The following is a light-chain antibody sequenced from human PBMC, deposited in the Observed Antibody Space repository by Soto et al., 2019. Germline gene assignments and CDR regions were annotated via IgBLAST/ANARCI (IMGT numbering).Light chain of an antibody. CDR2: GAA. CDR1: QSVRSN. CDR3: QQYNNWPWTLT. Sequence: EIVMTQSPATLSLSPGERATLSCRASQSVRSNLAWYQQKPGQGPTLLLYGAAPRATGIRPRFSGSGSGTEFTLTISSIHSEDFAVYYCQQYNNWPWTLTFGGGTKVDI. J-gene: IGKJ4*02. V-gene: IGKV3-15*01.